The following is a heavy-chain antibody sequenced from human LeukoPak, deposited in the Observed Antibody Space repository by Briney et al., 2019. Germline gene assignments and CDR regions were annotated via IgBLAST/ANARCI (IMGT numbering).Heavy chain of an antibody. Sequence: PSETLSLTCAVSGDGISDIYWSWIRQPPGKGLEWIGFIHTSGSTYYIPSLKSRVTMSVDTSKNQFSLKLSSVTAADTAVYYCAKLVSSLDGSGHNWFDPWGQGALVTVSS. J-gene: IGHJ5*02. V-gene: IGHV4-4*09. CDR3: AKLVSSLDGSGHNWFDP. D-gene: IGHD2/OR15-2a*01. CDR1: GDGISDIY. CDR2: IHTSGST.